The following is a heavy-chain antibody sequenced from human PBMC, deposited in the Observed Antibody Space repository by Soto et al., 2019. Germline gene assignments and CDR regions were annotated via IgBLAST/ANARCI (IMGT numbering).Heavy chain of an antibody. J-gene: IGHJ2*01. V-gene: IGHV3-53*04. CDR2: IYSGGST. CDR1: GFTVSPNY. CDR3: TRDQPRAYCGGDCYSDWYFDL. D-gene: IGHD2-21*02. Sequence: EVQLVESGGGLVQPRGSLRLSCAASGFTVSPNYMSWVRQAPGKGLEWVSVIYSGGSTYYADSVKGRFTISRHNSKNTLYLQMNSLRAEDTAVYYCTRDQPRAYCGGDCYSDWYFDLWGRGTLVSVSS.